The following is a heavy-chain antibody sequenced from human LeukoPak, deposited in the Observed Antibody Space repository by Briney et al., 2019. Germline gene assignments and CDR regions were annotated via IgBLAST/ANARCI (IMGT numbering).Heavy chain of an antibody. Sequence: PSETLSLTCTVSGGSISSYYWSWIRQPPGKGLEWIGYIYYSGSTNYNPSLKSRVTISVDTSKNQFSLKLSSVTAADTAVYYCARGSGWYLMSHFDYWGQGTLVTVSS. V-gene: IGHV4-59*01. J-gene: IGHJ4*02. CDR1: GGSISSYY. CDR3: ARGSGWYLMSHFDY. D-gene: IGHD6-19*01. CDR2: IYYSGST.